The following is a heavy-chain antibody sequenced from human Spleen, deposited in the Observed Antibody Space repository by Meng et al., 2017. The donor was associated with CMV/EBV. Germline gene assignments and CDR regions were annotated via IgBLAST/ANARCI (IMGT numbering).Heavy chain of an antibody. D-gene: IGHD6-13*01. J-gene: IGHJ5*02. CDR1: AFTFSNYA. Sequence: GGSLRLSCAASAFTFSNYAMNWVRQAPGKGLEWVSAISGSGGSTYYADSVKGRFTISRDNSKNTLYLQMNSLRAEDTAVYYCAKAFRIAATSVADWFDPWGQGTLVTVSS. CDR2: ISGSGGST. V-gene: IGHV3-23*01. CDR3: AKAFRIAATSVADWFDP.